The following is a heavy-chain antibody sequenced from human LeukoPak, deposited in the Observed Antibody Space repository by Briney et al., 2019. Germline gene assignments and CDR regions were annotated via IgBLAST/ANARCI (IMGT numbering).Heavy chain of an antibody. Sequence: GGSLRLSCAVSGFTFSSYWMHWVRQAPGKGLVWVSRINSDGSSTNYADSVKGRFTISRDNAKNTLYLQMNSLRAEDAAVYYCGIDMVKGCWGQGILLSVAS. CDR3: GIDMVKGC. CDR1: GFTFSSYW. J-gene: IGHJ4*03. V-gene: IGHV3-74*01. D-gene: IGHD2-21*01. CDR2: INSDGSST.